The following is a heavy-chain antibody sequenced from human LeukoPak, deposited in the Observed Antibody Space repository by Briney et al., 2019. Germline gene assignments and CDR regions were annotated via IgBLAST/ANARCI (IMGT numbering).Heavy chain of an antibody. V-gene: IGHV4-39*07. CDR2: IYYTGST. Sequence: PSETLSLTCTVSGGSISSTSYYWGWIRQPPGKGLEWIGTIYYTGSTYYNPSLKSRITISVDASKNQFSLKLSSVTAADAAVYYCARDGRGAWYNSGWLTWFDPWGQGTLVTVSS. J-gene: IGHJ5*02. CDR3: ARDGRGAWYNSGWLTWFDP. CDR1: GGSISSTSYY. D-gene: IGHD6-19*01.